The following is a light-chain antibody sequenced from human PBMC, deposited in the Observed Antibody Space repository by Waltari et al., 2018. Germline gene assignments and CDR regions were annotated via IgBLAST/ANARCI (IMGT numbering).Light chain of an antibody. V-gene: IGKV4-1*01. Sequence: DIVMTQSPDSLAVSLGERATINCKSSQSVISSFNNKNYLTWFQQKAGEPPKLLIDWASTRESGVPDRVSGSGSGTDLTHTISGLQAEDVAVYYCQQYSATPPTFGQGTKVEIK. J-gene: IGKJ1*01. CDR3: QQYSATPPT. CDR1: QSVISSFNNKNY. CDR2: WAS.